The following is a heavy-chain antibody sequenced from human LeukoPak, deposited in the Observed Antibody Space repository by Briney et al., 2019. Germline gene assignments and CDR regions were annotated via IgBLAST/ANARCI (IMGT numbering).Heavy chain of an antibody. CDR1: GYTLTELS. J-gene: IGHJ3*02. CDR2: FDPEDGET. Sequence: ASVKVSCKVSGYTLTELSMHWVRQAPGKGLEWMGGFDPEDGETIYAQKFQGRVTMTEGTSTDTAYMELSSLRSEDTAVYYCARFDCSGGSCYSLLGRDAFDIWGQGTMVTVSS. V-gene: IGHV1-24*01. CDR3: ARFDCSGGSCYSLLGRDAFDI. D-gene: IGHD2-15*01.